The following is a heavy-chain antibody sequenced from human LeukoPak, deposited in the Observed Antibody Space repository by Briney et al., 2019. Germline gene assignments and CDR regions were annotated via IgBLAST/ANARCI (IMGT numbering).Heavy chain of an antibody. Sequence: ASVKVSCKASGYTFTGYYMHWVRQAPGQGLEWMGWINPNSGGTNYAQKFQGRVTMTRDTSISTAYMELSRLRSDDTAVYYCAREIAVAGTGSGWYFDLWGRGTLVTVSS. V-gene: IGHV1-2*02. D-gene: IGHD6-19*01. J-gene: IGHJ2*01. CDR2: INPNSGGT. CDR1: GYTFTGYY. CDR3: AREIAVAGTGSGWYFDL.